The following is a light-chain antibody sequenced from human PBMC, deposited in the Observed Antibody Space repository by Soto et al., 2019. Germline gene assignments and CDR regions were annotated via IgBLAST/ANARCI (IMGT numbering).Light chain of an antibody. V-gene: IGKV1-33*01. CDR2: DAS. J-gene: IGKJ5*01. Sequence: DIQMTQSPSSLTASVGDSVTITCQASQDITNYLNWYQHKPGKAPKMLIYDASNLDQGVPSGFGGRGSGRDFTFTISSLQPEDTATYYCQQYEDIPPTFGQGTRLDIK. CDR1: QDITNY. CDR3: QQYEDIPPT.